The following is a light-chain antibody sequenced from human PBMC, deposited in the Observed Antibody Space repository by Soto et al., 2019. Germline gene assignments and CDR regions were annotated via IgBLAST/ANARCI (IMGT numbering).Light chain of an antibody. CDR1: QSVSPIY. J-gene: IGKJ1*01. Sequence: IVLTQSPGTLSLSPGEKATLSCRASQSVSPIYLAWYQQRLGQTPRLLIYRTSNRATGIPDRFSGSGSGTDFTLTISRLEPEDFAVYYCHQYGTSPLTFGQGTKVDI. V-gene: IGKV3-20*01. CDR2: RTS. CDR3: HQYGTSPLT.